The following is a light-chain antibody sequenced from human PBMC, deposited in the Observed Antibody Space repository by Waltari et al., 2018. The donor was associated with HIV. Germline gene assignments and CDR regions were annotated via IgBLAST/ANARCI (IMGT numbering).Light chain of an antibody. CDR3: QVWDTSSDHVI. CDR1: NIGSKN. J-gene: IGLJ2*01. CDR2: DYT. Sequence: SFVLTQPPSVSVAPGQTARITCGGNNIGSKNVHWYQQKPGQAPVVVVHDYTDRPSGRPERFSGSNHGNTATPTNSMGEAGDEADDHCQVWDTSSDHVIFGGGTKLTVL. V-gene: IGLV3-21*02.